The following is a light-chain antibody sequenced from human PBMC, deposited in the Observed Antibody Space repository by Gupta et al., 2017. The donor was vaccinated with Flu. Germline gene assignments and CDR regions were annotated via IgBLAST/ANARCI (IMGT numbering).Light chain of an antibody. CDR2: GAS. J-gene: IGKJ4*01. Sequence: EVVMTQSPATLSVSPGERATLSCRASQFISTNLAWYQQKPGQPPRLLVHGASIRAADFPARFSGSGSGTEFTLTISSLQSEDSAVYYCQQYNDWPPLTFGGGTKVEIK. CDR3: QQYNDWPPLT. V-gene: IGKV3-15*01. CDR1: QFISTN.